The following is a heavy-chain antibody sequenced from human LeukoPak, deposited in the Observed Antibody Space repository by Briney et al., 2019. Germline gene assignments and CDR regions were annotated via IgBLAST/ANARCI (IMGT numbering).Heavy chain of an antibody. CDR3: ARDRDLLRENIWFDP. Sequence: EASVKVSCKASGYTFTSYDINWVRQATGQGLEWMGWISAYNGNTNYAQKLQGRVTMTTDTSTSTAYMELRSLRSDDTAVYYCARDRDLLRENIWFDPWGQGTLVTVSS. CDR2: ISAYNGNT. CDR1: GYTFTSYD. J-gene: IGHJ5*02. D-gene: IGHD3-10*01. V-gene: IGHV1-18*01.